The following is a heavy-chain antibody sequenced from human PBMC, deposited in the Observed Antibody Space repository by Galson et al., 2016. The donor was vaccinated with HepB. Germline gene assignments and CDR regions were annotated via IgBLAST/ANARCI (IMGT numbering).Heavy chain of an antibody. Sequence: PVKVSCKASGYRFTTFYVHWVRQAPGQGLEWIGRIMPDEGYPISAQKFQGRVTITRDTSTSTVYMDLRSLMSADTGVYYCARDGHKWDFDYWGQGSLVTVSS. J-gene: IGHJ4*02. CDR3: ARDGHKWDFDY. V-gene: IGHV1-46*01. CDR2: IMPDEGYP. D-gene: IGHD1-26*01. CDR1: GYRFTTFY.